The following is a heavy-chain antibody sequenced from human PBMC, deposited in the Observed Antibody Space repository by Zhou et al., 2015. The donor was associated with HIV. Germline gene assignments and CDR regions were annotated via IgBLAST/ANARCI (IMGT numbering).Heavy chain of an antibody. CDR3: ARSIAVAGLSRAYFDY. J-gene: IGHJ4*02. V-gene: IGHV1-46*01. CDR2: INPSGGST. CDR1: GYTFTSYY. Sequence: QVQLVQSGAEVKKPGASVKVSCKASGYTFTSYYMHWVRQAPGQGLEWMGIINPSGGSTSYAQKFQGRVTMTRDTSTSTVYMELSSLRSEDTAVYYCARSIAVAGLSRAYFDYWGQGTLVHRLL. D-gene: IGHD6-19*01.